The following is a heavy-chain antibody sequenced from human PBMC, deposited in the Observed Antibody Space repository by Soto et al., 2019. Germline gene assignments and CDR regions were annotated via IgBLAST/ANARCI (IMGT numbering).Heavy chain of an antibody. CDR2: IYYSGST. D-gene: IGHD6-13*01. V-gene: IGHV4-59*08. J-gene: IGHJ3*02. CDR3: ARYLQTGYSSSWYAFDI. CDR1: GGSISSYY. Sequence: SETLSLTCTVSGGSISSYYWSWIRQPPGKGLEWIGYIYYSGSTNYNPSLKSRVTISVDTSKNQFSLKLSSVTAADTAVYYCARYLQTGYSSSWYAFDIWGQGTMVTVSS.